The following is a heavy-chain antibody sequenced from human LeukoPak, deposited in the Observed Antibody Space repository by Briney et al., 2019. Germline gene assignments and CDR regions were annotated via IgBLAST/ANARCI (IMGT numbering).Heavy chain of an antibody. V-gene: IGHV3-23*01. CDR3: AKDGVVPAADAYYYYYGMDV. CDR1: GFTFSSYA. Sequence: GGSLRLSCAASGFTFSSYAMSWVRQAPGEGLEWVSAISGSGGSTYYADSVRGRFTISRDHSKNTLYLQMNSLRAEDTAVYYCAKDGVVPAADAYYYYYGMDVWGQGTTVTVSS. CDR2: ISGSGGST. J-gene: IGHJ6*02. D-gene: IGHD2-2*01.